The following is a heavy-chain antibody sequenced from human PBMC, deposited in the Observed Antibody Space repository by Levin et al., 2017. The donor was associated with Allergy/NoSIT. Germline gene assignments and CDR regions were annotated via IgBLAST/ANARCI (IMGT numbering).Heavy chain of an antibody. CDR1: GGSISSSSYY. Sequence: PSETLSLTCTVSGGSISSSSYYWGWIRQPPGKGLEWIGTIYYSGSTYYNPSLKSRVTISVDTSKNQFSLKLSSVTAPDTAVYYCARLLRSTSVDYWGQGTLVTVSS. CDR3: ARLLRSTSVDY. D-gene: IGHD2-2*01. V-gene: IGHV4-39*01. J-gene: IGHJ4*02. CDR2: IYYSGST.